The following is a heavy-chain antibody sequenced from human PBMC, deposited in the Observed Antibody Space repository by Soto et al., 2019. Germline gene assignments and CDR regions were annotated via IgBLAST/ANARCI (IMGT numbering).Heavy chain of an antibody. J-gene: IGHJ6*02. CDR2: INSDGSST. CDR1: GFTFSSYW. CDR3: TRSGSSPYYYGMDV. D-gene: IGHD6-6*01. V-gene: IGHV3-74*01. Sequence: EVQLVESGGGLVQPGGSLRLSCAASGFTFSSYWMHWVRQAPGKGLVWVSRINSDGSSTNYADSVKGRFTFSRDNARNTLFLQMDTLRAEDTAVYYCTRSGSSPYYYGMDVWGQGTTVTVSS.